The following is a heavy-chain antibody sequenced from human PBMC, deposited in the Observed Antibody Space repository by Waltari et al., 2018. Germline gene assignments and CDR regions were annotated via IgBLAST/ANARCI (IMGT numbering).Heavy chain of an antibody. CDR2: INHSGST. CDR1: GGSFSGYY. V-gene: IGHV4-34*01. Sequence: QVQLQQWGAGLLKPSETLSLTCVVYGGSFSGYYWSWIRQPPGKGLEWIGEINHSGSTHYNASLKSRGPILGDTSKNQFSLKLSSVSAADTAVYYCARGQWQPRFDPWGQGTLVTVSS. J-gene: IGHJ5*02. CDR3: ARGQWQPRFDP. D-gene: IGHD6-19*01.